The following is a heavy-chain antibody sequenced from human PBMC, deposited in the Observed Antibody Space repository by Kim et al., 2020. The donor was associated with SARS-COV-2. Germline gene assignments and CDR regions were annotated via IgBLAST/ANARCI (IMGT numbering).Heavy chain of an antibody. V-gene: IGHV3-30*18. Sequence: GGSLRLSCAASGFTFSSYGMHWVRQAPGKGLEWVAVISYDGSNKYYADSVKGRFTISRDNSKNTLYLQMNSLRAEDTAVYYCAKDLRGVPYWYFDLWGRG. D-gene: IGHD3-10*01. CDR2: ISYDGSNK. CDR1: GFTFSSYG. CDR3: AKDLRGVPYWYFDL. J-gene: IGHJ2*01.